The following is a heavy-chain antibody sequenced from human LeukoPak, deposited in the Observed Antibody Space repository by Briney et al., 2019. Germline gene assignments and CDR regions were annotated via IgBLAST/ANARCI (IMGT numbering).Heavy chain of an antibody. CDR3: ARDRDEWDAFDI. Sequence: GGSLRLSCAASGFTFSSYGMHWVRQAPGKGLEWVAVIWYDGSNKYYADSVKGRFTIFRDNSKNTLYLQMNSLRAEDTAVYYCARDRDEWDAFDIWGQGTMVTVSS. J-gene: IGHJ3*02. V-gene: IGHV3-33*01. D-gene: IGHD3-3*01. CDR1: GFTFSSYG. CDR2: IWYDGSNK.